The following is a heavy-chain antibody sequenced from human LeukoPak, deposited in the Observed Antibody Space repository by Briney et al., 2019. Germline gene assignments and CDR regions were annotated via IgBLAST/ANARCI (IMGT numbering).Heavy chain of an antibody. Sequence: AASVKVSCKASGYTFTSYGISWVRQAPGQGLEWMGWISAYNGNTNYAQKLQGRVTMTTDTSTSTAYMELRSLRSDDTAVYYCARLIMLAAAGSTYYMDVWGKGTTVTVSS. CDR1: GYTFTSYG. J-gene: IGHJ6*03. V-gene: IGHV1-18*01. D-gene: IGHD6-13*01. CDR3: ARLIMLAAAGSTYYMDV. CDR2: ISAYNGNT.